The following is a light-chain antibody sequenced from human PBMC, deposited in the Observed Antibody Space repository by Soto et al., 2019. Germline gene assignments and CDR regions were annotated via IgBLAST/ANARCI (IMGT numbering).Light chain of an antibody. J-gene: IGLJ1*01. CDR2: EVS. V-gene: IGLV2-14*01. Sequence: ALTQPASVSGSPGQSITISCTGTSGDVDAFDYVSWYQQHPGKAPKLMIFEVSDRPSGVSDRFSGSKSGSTASLTISGLQAEDEADYFCTSFSSSSTQVFGTGTKVTVL. CDR3: TSFSSSSTQV. CDR1: SGDVDAFDY.